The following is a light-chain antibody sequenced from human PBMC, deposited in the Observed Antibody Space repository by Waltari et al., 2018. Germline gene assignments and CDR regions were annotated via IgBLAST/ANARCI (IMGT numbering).Light chain of an antibody. CDR1: TTDVRVYHL. J-gene: IGLJ3*02. CDR3: SSYGSSNVLV. V-gene: IGLV2-14*03. Sequence: ALTQPGPVSGSPRQSLPISCTGTTTDVRVYHLLSGYQRHPGAAPKLLIYDVTTRPSGIPDLFLCSKSGTTAFLTISDLLTEDEADYFCSSYGSSNVLVFGGGTRLTVL. CDR2: DVT.